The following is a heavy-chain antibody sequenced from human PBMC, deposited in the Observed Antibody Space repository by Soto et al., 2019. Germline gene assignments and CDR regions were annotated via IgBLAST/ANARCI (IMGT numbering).Heavy chain of an antibody. CDR1: GDSVSSSYYY. CDR2: IYYSGST. V-gene: IGHV4-31*03. J-gene: IGHJ2*01. D-gene: IGHD2-21*01. Sequence: SETLSLTCTVSGDSVSSSYYYWGWIRQPPGKGLEWIGYIYYSGSTYYNPSLKSRVTISVDTSKNQFSLKLSSVTAADTAVYYCARDNCGGDCYLESVWYFDLWGRGTLVTVSS. CDR3: ARDNCGGDCYLESVWYFDL.